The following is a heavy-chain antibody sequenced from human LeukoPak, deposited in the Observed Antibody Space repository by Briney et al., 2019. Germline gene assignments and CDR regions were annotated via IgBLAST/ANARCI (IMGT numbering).Heavy chain of an antibody. CDR2: ISGDGSNT. CDR1: GFTFTSYY. Sequence: QPGGSLRLSCAASGFTFTSYYMHWVRQAPGKGLVWVSRISGDGSNTIYADSVKGRFTISRDNSKNSLYLQLNSLRAEDTAVYYCAGCAGNSCYFDYWGQGTLVIVSS. J-gene: IGHJ4*02. D-gene: IGHD1-1*01. CDR3: AGCAGNSCYFDY. V-gene: IGHV3-74*01.